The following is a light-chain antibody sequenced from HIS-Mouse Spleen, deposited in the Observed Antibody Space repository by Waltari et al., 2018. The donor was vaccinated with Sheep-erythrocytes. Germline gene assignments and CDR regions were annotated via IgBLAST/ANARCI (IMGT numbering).Light chain of an antibody. Sequence: QSALTQPRSVSGSPRQSVTISCTGTSSDVGGYNYVSWYQQHPGKAPKLMIYDVSKRPSGVPDRFSGSKSGNTASLTISGLQVEDEADYYCCSYAGSYNHVFATGTKVTVL. CDR1: SSDVGGYNY. CDR2: DVS. V-gene: IGLV2-11*01. CDR3: CSYAGSYNHV. J-gene: IGLJ1*01.